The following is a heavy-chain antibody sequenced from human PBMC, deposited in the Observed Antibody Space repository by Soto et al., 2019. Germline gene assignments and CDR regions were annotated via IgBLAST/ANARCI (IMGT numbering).Heavy chain of an antibody. CDR1: GGSISSYY. CDR3: ARGRGYCSGGSCYPDAFDI. D-gene: IGHD2-15*01. V-gene: IGHV4-4*07. Sequence: ETLSLTCTVSGGSISSYYWSWIRQPAGKGLEWIGRIYTSGSTNYNPSLKSRVTMSVDTSKNQFSLKLSSVTAADTAVYYCARGRGYCSGGSCYPDAFDIWGQGTMVTVSS. J-gene: IGHJ3*02. CDR2: IYTSGST.